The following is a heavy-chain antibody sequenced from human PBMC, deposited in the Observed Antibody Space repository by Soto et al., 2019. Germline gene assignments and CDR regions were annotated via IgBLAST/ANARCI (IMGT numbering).Heavy chain of an antibody. CDR1: GFTFSGSA. J-gene: IGHJ4*02. Sequence: EVQLVESGGGLVQPGGSLKLSCAASGFTFSGSAMHWVRQASGKGLEWVGRIRSKANSYATAYAASVKGRFTISRDDSKNTAYLQMNSLKTEDTAVYYCTSPATVTTSPDYWGQGTLVTVSS. CDR2: IRSKANSYAT. D-gene: IGHD4-17*01. V-gene: IGHV3-73*02. CDR3: TSPATVTTSPDY.